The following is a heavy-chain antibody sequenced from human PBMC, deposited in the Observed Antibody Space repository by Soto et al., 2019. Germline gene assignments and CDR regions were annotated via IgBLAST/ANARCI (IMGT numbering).Heavy chain of an antibody. V-gene: IGHV6-1*01. CDR1: GDSVSSNSAA. Sequence: SQTLSLTCAISGDSVSSNSAAWNWIRQSPSRGLEWLGRTYYRSKWYNDYAVPVKSRITINPDTSKNQFSLQLNSVTPEDTAVYYCAREGSSTSCYRCKYFQHWGQGTLVTVSS. J-gene: IGHJ1*01. D-gene: IGHD2-2*02. CDR2: TYYRSKWYN. CDR3: AREGSSTSCYRCKYFQH.